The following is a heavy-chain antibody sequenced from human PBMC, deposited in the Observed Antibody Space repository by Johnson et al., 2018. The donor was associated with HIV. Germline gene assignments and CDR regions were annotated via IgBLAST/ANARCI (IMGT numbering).Heavy chain of an antibody. Sequence: VQLMESGGGLVQPGGSLRLSCAASGFTFTTYAMTWVRQAPGKGLAWVSVITNSGSSTDYADSVKGRFTISRDNSKNTVYLQMNSLRADDTAVYYCAKGGQQLADAFDIWGQGTMVTVSS. J-gene: IGHJ3*02. CDR2: ITNSGSST. V-gene: IGHV3-23*01. CDR3: AKGGQQLADAFDI. CDR1: GFTFTTYA. D-gene: IGHD6-13*01.